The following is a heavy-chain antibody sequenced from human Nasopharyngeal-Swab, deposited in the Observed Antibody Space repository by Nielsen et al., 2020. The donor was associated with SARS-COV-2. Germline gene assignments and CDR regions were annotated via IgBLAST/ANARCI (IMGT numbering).Heavy chain of an antibody. Sequence: PGTGLEWVSAICGGGGSTYYADSVKGRFTISRDNSKNTLYLQMNSLRAEDTAVYYCAKVLQQLVYDAFDIWGQGTMVTVSS. CDR3: AKVLQQLVYDAFDI. V-gene: IGHV3-23*01. CDR2: ICGGGGST. J-gene: IGHJ3*02. D-gene: IGHD6-13*01.